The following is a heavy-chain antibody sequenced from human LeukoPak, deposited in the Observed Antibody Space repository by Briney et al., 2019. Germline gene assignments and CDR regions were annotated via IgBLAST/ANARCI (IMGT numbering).Heavy chain of an antibody. D-gene: IGHD3-16*01. Sequence: SETLSLTCSVSSGSISSNNYYWGWIRQPPGKGLEWIGYIYYSGSTYYNPSLKSRVTISVDTSKNQFSLKLSSVTAADTAVYYCARFGSLREPIHDYWGQGTLVTVSS. J-gene: IGHJ4*02. CDR2: IYYSGST. CDR1: SGSISSNNYY. V-gene: IGHV4-39*01. CDR3: ARFGSLREPIHDY.